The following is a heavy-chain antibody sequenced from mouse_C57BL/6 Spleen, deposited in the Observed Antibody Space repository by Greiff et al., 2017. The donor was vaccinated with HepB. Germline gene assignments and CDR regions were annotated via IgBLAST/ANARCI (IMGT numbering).Heavy chain of an antibody. CDR1: GYTFTDYY. CDR2: IYPGSGNT. J-gene: IGHJ2*01. Sequence: QVQLQQSGAELVRPGASVKLSCKASGYTFTDYYINWVKQRPGQGLEWIARIYPGSGNTYYNEKFKGKATLTAEKSSSTAYMQLSSLTSEDSAVYFCAKSAPYYFDCWGQGTTLTVSS. CDR3: AKSAPYYFDC. V-gene: IGHV1-76*01.